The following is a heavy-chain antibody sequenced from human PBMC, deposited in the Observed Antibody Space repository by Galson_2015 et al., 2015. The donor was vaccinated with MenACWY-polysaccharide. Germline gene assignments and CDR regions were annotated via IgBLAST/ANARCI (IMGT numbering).Heavy chain of an antibody. V-gene: IGHV3-30*18. D-gene: IGHD2-15*01. Sequence: SLRLSCAASGFSFSSYGMHWVRQAPGKGLEWVAVTSYDGTNKHYADSVKGRVTISRDNSKNTLYLQMNSLRAEDTAMYYCAKDEGYSSGSYYCIDVWGKGTTVTVSS. CDR2: TSYDGTNK. CDR1: GFSFSSYG. J-gene: IGHJ6*03. CDR3: AKDEGYSSGSYYCIDV.